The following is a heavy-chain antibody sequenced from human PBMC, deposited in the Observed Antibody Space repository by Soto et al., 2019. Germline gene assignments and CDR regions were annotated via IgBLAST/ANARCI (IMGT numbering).Heavy chain of an antibody. CDR1: GYTFTNYG. J-gene: IGHJ3*02. CDR3: AREGAIVGLDAFDI. D-gene: IGHD5-18*01. CDR2: ISGYNAKT. V-gene: IGHV1-18*04. Sequence: QVQLVQSGAEVKKPGASVKVSCKASGYTFTNYGIDWVRQAPGQGREWMGGISGYNAKTNYAQRLQGRVTMTTDTSTNTAHMGLRSLRSDDTAVYYCAREGAIVGLDAFDIWGQGTMVIVSS.